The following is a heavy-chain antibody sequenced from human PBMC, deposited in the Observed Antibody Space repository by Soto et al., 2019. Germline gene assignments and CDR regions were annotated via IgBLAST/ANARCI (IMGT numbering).Heavy chain of an antibody. D-gene: IGHD2-15*01. J-gene: IGHJ4*02. Sequence: GWSLRLSCAASGFTLSGFDIHWVRQASGEGLEWVGRIKTKADNYATAFAASLKGRFAISRDDSKNTAYLEMNSLKTEDTAVYYCTRRHCSSGGCYSDFDYWGQGALVTVSS. CDR2: IKTKADNYAT. V-gene: IGHV3-73*01. CDR3: TRRHCSSGGCYSDFDY. CDR1: GFTLSGFD.